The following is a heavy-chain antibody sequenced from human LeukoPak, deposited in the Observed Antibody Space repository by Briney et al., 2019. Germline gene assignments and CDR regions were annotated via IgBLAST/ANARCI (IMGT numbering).Heavy chain of an antibody. D-gene: IGHD3-10*01. V-gene: IGHV1-18*01. Sequence: ASVKVSCKASGYTFIDFGINWVRQAPGEGLEWMAWIGPYNGDTAYAQKLQGRVTVTTDTSTSTAYMDLRSLRSDDTAVYYCATSGFGTDDFDYWGQGTLVTVSS. CDR2: IGPYNGDT. CDR3: ATSGFGTDDFDY. CDR1: GYTFIDFG. J-gene: IGHJ4*02.